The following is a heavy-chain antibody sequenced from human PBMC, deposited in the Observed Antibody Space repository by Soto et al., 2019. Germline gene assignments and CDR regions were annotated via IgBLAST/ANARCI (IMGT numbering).Heavy chain of an antibody. Sequence: ESGGGAVHPGRSLRLSCAASGFVFKSFAFHWVRQAPGKGLEWVAVIAYDESNIYYSDSVKGRFTISRDNSRNTLYLQMNNLRPEDTAVYYCARDRALWFGEDAFHIWGQGTKVTVSS. J-gene: IGHJ3*02. CDR1: GFVFKSFA. D-gene: IGHD3-10*01. V-gene: IGHV3-30-3*01. CDR3: ARDRALWFGEDAFHI. CDR2: IAYDESNI.